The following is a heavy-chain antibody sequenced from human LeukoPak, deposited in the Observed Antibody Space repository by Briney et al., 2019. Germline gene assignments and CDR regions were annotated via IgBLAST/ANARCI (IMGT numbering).Heavy chain of an antibody. CDR1: GFTFDDYA. CDR3: ARDFLWFGESYDAFDI. J-gene: IGHJ3*02. CDR2: ISGDGGST. Sequence: QTGGSLRLSCAASGFTFDDYAMHWVRQAPGKGLEWVSLISGDGGSTYYADSVKGRFTISRDNSKNTLYLQMNSLRAEDTAVYYCARDFLWFGESYDAFDIWGQGTMVTVSS. D-gene: IGHD3-10*01. V-gene: IGHV3-43*02.